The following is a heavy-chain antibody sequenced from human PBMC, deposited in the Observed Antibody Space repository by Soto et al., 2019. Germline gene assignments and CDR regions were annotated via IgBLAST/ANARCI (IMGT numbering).Heavy chain of an antibody. Sequence: QVQLQESGPGLVKPSETLSLTCTVSGGSISSYYWSWIRQPPGKGLEWIGYIYYSGSTNYNPTLKRRVTISVDTSKNQFSLKLSSVTAADTAVYYCAREKVVAATVPSFWFDPWGQGTLVTVSS. J-gene: IGHJ5*02. D-gene: IGHD2-15*01. V-gene: IGHV4-59*01. CDR1: GGSISSYY. CDR2: IYYSGST. CDR3: AREKVVAATVPSFWFDP.